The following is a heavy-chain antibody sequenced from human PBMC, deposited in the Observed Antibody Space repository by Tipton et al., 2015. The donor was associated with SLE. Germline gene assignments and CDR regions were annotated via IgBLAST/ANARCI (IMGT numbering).Heavy chain of an antibody. CDR3: TTMRGDWYFDL. CDR1: GFTFSNAW. CDR2: IKSKTDGGTT. Sequence: SLRLSCAASGFTFSNAWMSWVRQAPGKGLEWGGRIKSKTDGGTTDYAAPVKGRFTISRDDSKNTLYLQMNSLKTEDTAVYYCTTMRGDWYFDLWGRGTLVTVSS. V-gene: IGHV3-15*01. J-gene: IGHJ2*01.